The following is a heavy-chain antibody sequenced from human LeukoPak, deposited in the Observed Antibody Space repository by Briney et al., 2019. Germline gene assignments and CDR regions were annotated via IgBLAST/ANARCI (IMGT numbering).Heavy chain of an antibody. D-gene: IGHD6-13*01. CDR2: IYYSGST. CDR1: GGSISSSSYY. V-gene: IGHV4-39*01. CDR3: ARVSGSSWYIRFDP. J-gene: IGHJ5*02. Sequence: SETLSLTCTVSGGSISSSSYYWGWIRQPPGKGLEWIGSIYYSGSTYYNPSLKSRVTISVDTSKNQFSLKLSSVTAADTAVYYCARVSGSSWYIRFDPWGQGTLVTVSS.